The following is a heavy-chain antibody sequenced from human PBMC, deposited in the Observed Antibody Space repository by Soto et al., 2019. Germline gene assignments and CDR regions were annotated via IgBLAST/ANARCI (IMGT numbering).Heavy chain of an antibody. D-gene: IGHD4-17*01. CDR1: GLTFTNYW. J-gene: IGHJ4*02. V-gene: IGHV3-74*01. Sequence: EVQLVESGGGLVQPGGSLRLSCAASGLTFTNYWMHWVRQAPGKGLVWVSRINSDESTTNYADSVKGRFTISRDNAKNTLYLQMNSLRAEDTAVYYCALSHTVTTDYWGQGPLVTVSS. CDR2: INSDESTT. CDR3: ALSHTVTTDY.